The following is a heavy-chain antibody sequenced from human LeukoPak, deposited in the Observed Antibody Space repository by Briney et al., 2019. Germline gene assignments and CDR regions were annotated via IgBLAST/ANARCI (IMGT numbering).Heavy chain of an antibody. J-gene: IGHJ3*02. Sequence: PSETLSLTCTVSGGSISSSSYYWSWIRQPPGKGLEWIGYIYYSGSTNYNPSLKSRVTISVDTSKNQFSLKLSSVTAADTAVYYCARMAGYYDSSGYYGAFDIWGQGTMVTVSS. CDR2: IYYSGST. D-gene: IGHD3-22*01. CDR1: GGSISSSSYY. V-gene: IGHV4-61*01. CDR3: ARMAGYYDSSGYYGAFDI.